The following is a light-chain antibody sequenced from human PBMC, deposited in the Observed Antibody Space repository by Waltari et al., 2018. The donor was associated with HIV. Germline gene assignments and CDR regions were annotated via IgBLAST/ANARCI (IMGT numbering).Light chain of an antibody. V-gene: IGLV3-25*03. Sequence: SYELRQQHSVYVSPGQTARINCSGDALPDQDVSWYQQKPCQAPLLVIFKDSDRPSVIPDRFSGSSSGTTVTLTVTGVQAEDEADYYCQSVDSSATYWVFGGGTKLTVL. CDR1: ALPDQD. CDR3: QSVDSSATYWV. J-gene: IGLJ3*02. CDR2: KDS.